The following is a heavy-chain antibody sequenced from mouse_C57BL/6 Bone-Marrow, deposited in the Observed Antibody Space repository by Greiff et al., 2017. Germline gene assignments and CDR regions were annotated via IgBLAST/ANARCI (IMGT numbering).Heavy chain of an antibody. Sequence: EVQLQQSGAELVRPGASVKLSCTASGFNIKDDYMHWVKQRPEQGLEWIGWIGPENGDTESASKFQVKSTITADTSSNTAYLQISSLTSEDTAVYYCSMHPRQLRLAYWGQGTLVTVSA. V-gene: IGHV14-4*01. CDR1: GFNIKDDY. D-gene: IGHD3-2*02. J-gene: IGHJ3*01. CDR2: IGPENGDT. CDR3: SMHPRQLRLAY.